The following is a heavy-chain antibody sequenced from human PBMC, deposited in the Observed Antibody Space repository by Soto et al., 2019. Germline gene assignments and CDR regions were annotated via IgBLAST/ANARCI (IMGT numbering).Heavy chain of an antibody. Sequence: HPGGSLRLSCAASGFTFSSYAMSWVRQAPGKGLEWVSAISGSGGSTYYADSVKGRFTISRDNSKNTLYLQMNSLRAEDTAVYYCASLYDCSSTSCYGAARQLWGQGTLVTVSS. J-gene: IGHJ4*02. CDR1: GFTFSSYA. CDR2: ISGSGGST. V-gene: IGHV3-23*01. D-gene: IGHD2-2*01. CDR3: ASLYDCSSTSCYGAARQL.